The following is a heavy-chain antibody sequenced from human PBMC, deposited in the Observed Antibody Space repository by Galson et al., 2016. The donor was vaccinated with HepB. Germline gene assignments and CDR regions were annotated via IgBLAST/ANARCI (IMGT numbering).Heavy chain of an antibody. CDR1: GFLFSSFS. D-gene: IGHD1-26*01. J-gene: IGHJ4*02. Sequence: SLRLSCAASGFLFSSFSMHWVRQAPGKGLEWVALISYDGRKKYYADSVKGRFTISRDNSKNTYLQINRLGAEDTAVYYCPRDSSSQWELTHWGKGTLVTVSS. CDR2: ISYDGRKK. V-gene: IGHV3-30*03. CDR3: PRDSSSQWELTH.